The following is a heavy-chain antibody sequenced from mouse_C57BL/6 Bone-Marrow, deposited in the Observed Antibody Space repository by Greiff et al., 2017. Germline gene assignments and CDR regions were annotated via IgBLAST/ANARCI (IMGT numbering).Heavy chain of an antibody. V-gene: IGHV14-4*01. Sequence: VQLQQPGAELVRPGASVKLSCTASGFNIKDDYMHWVKQRPEQGLEWIGRIDPANGDTEYDPKFQGKATITADTSSNTAYLHLSSLTSEDTAFYYCTAWDCWFDGWGKGTTLTVSS. CDR2: IDPANGDT. D-gene: IGHD4-1*01. CDR3: TAWDCWFDG. CDR1: GFNIKDDY. J-gene: IGHJ2*01.